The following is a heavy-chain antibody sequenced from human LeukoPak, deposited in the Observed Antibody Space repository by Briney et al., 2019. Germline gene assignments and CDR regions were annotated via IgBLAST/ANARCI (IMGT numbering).Heavy chain of an antibody. Sequence: SVKVPCKASGGTFSSYAISWVRQAPGQGLEWMGRIIPILGIANYAQKFQGRVTITADKSTSTAYMELSSLRSEDTAVYYCATDSITIFGFRDAFDIWGQGTMVTVSS. D-gene: IGHD3-3*01. CDR3: ATDSITIFGFRDAFDI. CDR1: GGTFSSYA. V-gene: IGHV1-69*04. CDR2: IIPILGIA. J-gene: IGHJ3*02.